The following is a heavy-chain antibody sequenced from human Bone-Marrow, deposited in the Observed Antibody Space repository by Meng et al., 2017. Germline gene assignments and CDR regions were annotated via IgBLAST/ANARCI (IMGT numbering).Heavy chain of an antibody. CDR1: GGSFSGYY. Sequence: QLQRWVAGLLKPSETLSLTCAVYGGSFSGYYWSWIRQPPGKGLEWIGEINHSGSTNYNPSLKSRVTISVDTSKNQFSLKLSSVTAADTAVYYCARGLRAARPLLFGYWGQGTLVTVSS. J-gene: IGHJ4*02. CDR3: ARGLRAARPLLFGY. V-gene: IGHV4-34*01. D-gene: IGHD6-6*01. CDR2: INHSGST.